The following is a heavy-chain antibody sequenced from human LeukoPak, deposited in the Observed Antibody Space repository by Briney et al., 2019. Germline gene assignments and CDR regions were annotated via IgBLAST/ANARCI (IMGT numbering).Heavy chain of an antibody. D-gene: IGHD5-18*01. CDR2: INHSGST. Sequence: PSETLSLTCAVYGGSFSGYYWSWIRQPPGKGLEWIGEINHSGSTNYNPSLKSRVTISVDTSKNQFSLKLSSVTAADTAVYYCAREVRKYSYAFDIWGQGTMVTVSS. CDR1: GGSFSGYY. V-gene: IGHV4-34*01. J-gene: IGHJ3*02. CDR3: AREVRKYSYAFDI.